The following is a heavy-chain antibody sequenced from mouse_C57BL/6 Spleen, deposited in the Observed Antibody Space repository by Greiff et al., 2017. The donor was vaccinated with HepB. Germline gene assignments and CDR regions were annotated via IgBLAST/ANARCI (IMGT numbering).Heavy chain of an antibody. CDR3: ARAYYYSNYLDY. V-gene: IGHV1-42*01. Sequence: VQLKESGPELVKPGASVKISCKASGYSFTGYYMNWVKQSPEKSLEWIGEINPSTGGTTYNQKFKAKATLTVDKSSSTAYMQLKSLTSEDSAVYYCARAYYYSNYLDYWGQGTTLTVSS. D-gene: IGHD2-5*01. J-gene: IGHJ2*01. CDR1: GYSFTGYY. CDR2: INPSTGGT.